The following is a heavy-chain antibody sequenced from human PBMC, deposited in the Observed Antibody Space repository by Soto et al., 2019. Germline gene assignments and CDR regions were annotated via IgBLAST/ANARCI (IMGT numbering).Heavy chain of an antibody. J-gene: IGHJ4*02. D-gene: IGHD6-6*01. CDR2: ISGSGGNT. Sequence: GGSLRLSCAASGFTFSSCAMSWVRQAPGKGLEWVSAISGSGGNTYYADSVKGRFTISRDNSKNTLYLQMNSLRAEDTALYYCAKGVRSTSPPGYWGQGTLVTVSS. CDR1: GFTFSSCA. V-gene: IGHV3-23*01. CDR3: AKGVRSTSPPGY.